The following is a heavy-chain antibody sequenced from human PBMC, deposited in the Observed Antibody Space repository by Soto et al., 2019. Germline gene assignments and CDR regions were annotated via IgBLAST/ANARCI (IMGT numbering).Heavy chain of an antibody. Sequence: QVQLVQSGAEVKKPGSSVKVSCKSSGYTFTIYGISWVRQAPGQGLEWLGWISGYNGNTDYAQNLQYRVTLATDASSSSALLELWSPRPDVAAVSFCARVDYDDSSGYDGYWGQGTVISVPS. CDR3: ARVDYDDSSGYDGY. CDR2: ISGYNGNT. CDR1: GYTFTIYG. D-gene: IGHD3-22*01. V-gene: IGHV1-18*04. J-gene: IGHJ4*02.